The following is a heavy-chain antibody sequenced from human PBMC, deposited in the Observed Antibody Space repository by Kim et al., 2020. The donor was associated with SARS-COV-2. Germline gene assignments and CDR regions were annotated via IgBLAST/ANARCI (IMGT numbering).Heavy chain of an antibody. CDR3: AKGSNPPLLRSIAAAGIPPGGQGLLLNWFDP. J-gene: IGHJ5*02. D-gene: IGHD6-13*01. CDR2: ISGSGGST. V-gene: IGHV3-23*01. CDR1: GFTFSSYA. Sequence: GGSLRLSCAASGFTFSSYAMSWVRQAPGKGLEWVSAISGSGGSTYYADSVKGRFTISRDNSKNTLYLQMNSLRAEDTAVYYCAKGSNPPLLRSIAAAGIPPGGQGLLLNWFDPWGQGTLVTVSS.